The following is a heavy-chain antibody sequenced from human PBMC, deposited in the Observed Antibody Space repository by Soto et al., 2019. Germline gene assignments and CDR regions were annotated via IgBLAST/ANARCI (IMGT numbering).Heavy chain of an antibody. Sequence: SETLSLTCTVSGGSISRLYWSWIRQPPGKGLEWIGYIYYSGSTNYSPSLKSRVTISVDTSKNQFSLKLSSVTAADTAVYYCAGGSTIFGVVIPHNWFDPWGQGTLVTVSS. V-gene: IGHV4-59*11. CDR1: GGSISRLY. J-gene: IGHJ5*02. CDR3: AGGSTIFGVVIPHNWFDP. CDR2: IYYSGST. D-gene: IGHD3-3*01.